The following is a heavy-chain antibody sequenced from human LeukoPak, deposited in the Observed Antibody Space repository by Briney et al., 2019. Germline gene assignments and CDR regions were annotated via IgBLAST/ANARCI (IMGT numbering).Heavy chain of an antibody. Sequence: SETLSLTCTVSGGSISSYYWSWIRQPPGKGLEWIGYIYYSGSTNYNPSLKSRVTISVDTSKNQFSLKLSSVTAADTAVYYCARDRIGIALDYWGQGTLVTVSS. V-gene: IGHV4-59*01. J-gene: IGHJ4*02. CDR1: GGSISSYY. D-gene: IGHD2-15*01. CDR3: ARDRIGIALDY. CDR2: IYYSGST.